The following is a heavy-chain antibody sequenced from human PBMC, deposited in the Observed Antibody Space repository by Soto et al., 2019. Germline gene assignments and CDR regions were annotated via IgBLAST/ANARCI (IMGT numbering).Heavy chain of an antibody. V-gene: IGHV4-61*01. J-gene: IGHJ5*02. D-gene: IGHD6-19*01. CDR1: GGSVSSGSYY. CDR3: ARLSAAWFDP. Sequence: QVQLQESGPGLVKPSETLSLTCTVSGGSVSSGSYYWGWIRQPPGKGLEWIGYIYHSGSTNYNPSIKSRVTISVDTSKSQFCLSLTSVTATDTAVYYCARLSAAWFDPWGQGTLVTVAS. CDR2: IYHSGST.